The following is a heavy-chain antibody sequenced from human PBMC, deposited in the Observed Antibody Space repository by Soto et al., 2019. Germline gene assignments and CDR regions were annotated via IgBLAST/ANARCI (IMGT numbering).Heavy chain of an antibody. J-gene: IGHJ5*02. CDR3: ARMATFGSLNWFDP. D-gene: IGHD3-16*01. V-gene: IGHV1-8*01. Sequence: XSVKDSCKASGYSFTNNDVTWVRQATGQGLEWMGWMNPGSGDTGYAQKFQGRVTMTRDISIATAYMELSSLRSDDTAIYYCARMATFGSLNWFDPWGQGTLVTVSS. CDR1: GYSFTNND. CDR2: MNPGSGDT.